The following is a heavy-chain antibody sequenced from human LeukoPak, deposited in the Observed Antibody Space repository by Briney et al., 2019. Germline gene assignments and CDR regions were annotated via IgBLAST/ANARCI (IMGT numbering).Heavy chain of an antibody. CDR2: IYYSGST. CDR3: ARHATGLSGYYYAFFDY. CDR1: GGSISDSTYY. Sequence: SETLSLTCTVSGGSISDSTYYWGWIRQPPGKGLEWIGSIYYSGSTYYIPSLKSRVTISVDTSKNQFSLKLSSVTAADTAVYYCARHATGLSGYYYAFFDYWGQGTLVTVSS. D-gene: IGHD3-22*01. V-gene: IGHV4-39*01. J-gene: IGHJ4*02.